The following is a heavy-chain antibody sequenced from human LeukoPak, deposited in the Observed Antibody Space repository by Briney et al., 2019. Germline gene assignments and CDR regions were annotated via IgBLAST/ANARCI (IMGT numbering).Heavy chain of an antibody. Sequence: PGGSLRLSCAASGFTFSSYSMNWVRQAPGKGLEWVSSISSSSSYIYYADSVKGRFTISRNNANNSLYLQMNSLRAEDTAVYYCARAPGRWLVREPPDYWGQGTLVTVSS. J-gene: IGHJ4*02. CDR3: ARAPGRWLVREPPDY. CDR2: ISSSSSYI. V-gene: IGHV3-21*01. D-gene: IGHD6-19*01. CDR1: GFTFSSYS.